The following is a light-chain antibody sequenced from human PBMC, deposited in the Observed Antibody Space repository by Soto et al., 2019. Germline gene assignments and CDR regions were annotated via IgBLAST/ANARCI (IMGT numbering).Light chain of an antibody. Sequence: EIVVTQSPATLSLSPGERATLSCRASQSVGSYLAWYQQKPGQAPRLLIYDASNRATGIPARFSGSGSGTDFTLAISSLEPEDFAVYYCQHRSNWPPDFGPGTKVDIK. CDR2: DAS. CDR3: QHRSNWPPD. V-gene: IGKV3-11*01. CDR1: QSVGSY. J-gene: IGKJ3*01.